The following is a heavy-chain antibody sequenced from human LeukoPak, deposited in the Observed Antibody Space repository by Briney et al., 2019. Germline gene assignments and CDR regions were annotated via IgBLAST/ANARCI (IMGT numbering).Heavy chain of an antibody. J-gene: IGHJ5*02. Sequence: GGSLRLSCAASGFTFSSYAMHWVRQAPGNGLEWVGVISYDGSNKYYADSVKGRFTISRDNSKNTLYLQMNSLRAEDTAVYYCARDSGSSSSDWFDPWGQGTLVTVSS. CDR2: ISYDGSNK. D-gene: IGHD6-6*01. CDR1: GFTFSSYA. CDR3: ARDSGSSSSDWFDP. V-gene: IGHV3-30*04.